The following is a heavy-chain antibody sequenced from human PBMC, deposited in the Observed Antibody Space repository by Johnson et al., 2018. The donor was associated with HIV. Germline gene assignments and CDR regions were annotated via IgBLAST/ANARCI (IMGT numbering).Heavy chain of an antibody. J-gene: IGHJ3*02. Sequence: QVQLVESGGGVVQPGRSLRLSCAASGFSFSDYNMHWVRQAPGKGLEWVAVTWFDGRKKYYSDSVKGRFTISRDNSKNTLYLQINSLRAEDTGVYYCAKVAVATAAGGVALDIWGPGTMVTVSS. CDR2: TWFDGRKK. V-gene: IGHV3-33*06. CDR3: AKVAVATAAGGVALDI. D-gene: IGHD6-13*01. CDR1: GFSFSDYN.